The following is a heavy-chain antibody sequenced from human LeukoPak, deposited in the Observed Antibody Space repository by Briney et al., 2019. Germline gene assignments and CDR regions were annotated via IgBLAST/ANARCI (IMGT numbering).Heavy chain of an antibody. CDR2: IYYSGST. V-gene: IGHV4-30-4*08. CDR1: GGSISSGDYC. D-gene: IGHD6-13*01. J-gene: IGHJ1*01. Sequence: ASETLSLTCTVSGGSISSGDYCWSWIRQPPGKGLEWIGYIYYSGSTYYNPSLKSRVTISVDMSKNQFSLKLSSVTAADTAVYYCASLYSSRFSPEYFRHWGQGTLVTVSS. CDR3: ASLYSSRFSPEYFRH.